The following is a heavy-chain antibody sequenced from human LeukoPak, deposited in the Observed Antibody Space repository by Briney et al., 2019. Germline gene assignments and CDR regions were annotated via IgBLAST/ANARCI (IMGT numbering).Heavy chain of an antibody. CDR2: ISAYNGNT. D-gene: IGHD3-22*01. CDR3: ARGSTARYYYDSSGYYRGAVDY. V-gene: IGHV1-18*01. Sequence: ASVKVSCKASGYTFTSYGISWVRQAPGQGLEWMGWISAYNGNTNYAQKFQGRVTMTTDTSTSTAYMELRSLRSDDTAVYYCARGSTARYYYDSSGYYRGAVDYWGQGTLVTISS. CDR1: GYTFTSYG. J-gene: IGHJ4*02.